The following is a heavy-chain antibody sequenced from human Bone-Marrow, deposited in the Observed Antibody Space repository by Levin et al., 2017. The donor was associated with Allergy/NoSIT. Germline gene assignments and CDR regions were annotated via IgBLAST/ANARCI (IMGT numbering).Heavy chain of an antibody. CDR3: ARALTCSSTSCYLDY. D-gene: IGHD2-2*01. J-gene: IGHJ4*02. Sequence: SQTLSLPCAVYGGSFSDYYWSWIRQPPGKGLEWIGEINHSGSTSYNPSLNSRVTISVETSKNQFSLKLSSVTAADTAVYYCARALTCSSTSCYLDYWGQGTLVTVSS. CDR2: INHSGST. V-gene: IGHV4-34*01. CDR1: GGSFSDYY.